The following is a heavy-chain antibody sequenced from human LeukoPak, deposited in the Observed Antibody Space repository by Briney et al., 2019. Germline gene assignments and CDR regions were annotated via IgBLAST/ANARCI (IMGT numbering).Heavy chain of an antibody. D-gene: IGHD3-10*01. V-gene: IGHV4-59*01. CDR3: ARDRQTYYGSGRRFDY. CDR1: AGSISSYH. CDR2: IYYSGST. Sequence: PSETLSLTCTVSAGSISSYHWSWIRQPPGKGLEWIGYIYYSGSTNYNPSLRSRVTISVDTSKNRFSLRLSSVTAADTAVYYCARDRQTYYGSGRRFDYWGQGTLVTVSS. J-gene: IGHJ4*02.